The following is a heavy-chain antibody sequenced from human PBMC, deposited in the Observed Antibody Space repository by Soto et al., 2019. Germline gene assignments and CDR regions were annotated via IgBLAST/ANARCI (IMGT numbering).Heavy chain of an antibody. CDR3: AREHTGDYPGMDV. V-gene: IGHV1-46*01. Sequence: QVQLVQSGAEVKKPGASVKVSCKASGYTFTNYYVHWVRQAPGQGPEWMGVINPSGGSTRDAQKFQARVTETRGTSTSTVHLELSSLRPEDTAVYYGAREHTGDYPGMDVWGQGTTVTVSS. CDR2: INPSGGST. D-gene: IGHD5-18*01. J-gene: IGHJ6*02. CDR1: GYTFTNYY.